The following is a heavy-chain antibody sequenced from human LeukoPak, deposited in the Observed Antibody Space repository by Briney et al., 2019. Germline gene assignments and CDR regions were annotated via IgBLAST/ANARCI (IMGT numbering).Heavy chain of an antibody. J-gene: IGHJ4*02. V-gene: IGHV4-59*01. D-gene: IGHD5-12*01. CDR1: GGSISSYY. CDR2: IYYSGST. Sequence: SETLPLTCTVSGGSISSYYWSWIRQPPGKGLEWIGYIYYSGSTNYNPSLKSRVTISVDTSKNQFSLKLSSVTAADTAVYYCARNIAPDYWGQGTLVTVSS. CDR3: ARNIAPDY.